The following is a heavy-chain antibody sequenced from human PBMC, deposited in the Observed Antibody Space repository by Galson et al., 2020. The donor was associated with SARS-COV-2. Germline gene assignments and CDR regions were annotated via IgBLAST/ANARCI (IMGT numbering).Heavy chain of an antibody. CDR1: GGSISSSSYY. Sequence: ASETLSLTCTVSGGSISSSSYYWGWIRQPPGKGLEWIGSIYYSGSTYYNPSLKSRVTISVDTSKNQFSLKLSSVTAADTAVYYCARALVVIVYSFASGGQGTLV. V-gene: IGHV4-39*07. CDR3: ARALVVIVYSFAS. J-gene: IGHJ4*02. CDR2: IYYSGST. D-gene: IGHD3-22*01.